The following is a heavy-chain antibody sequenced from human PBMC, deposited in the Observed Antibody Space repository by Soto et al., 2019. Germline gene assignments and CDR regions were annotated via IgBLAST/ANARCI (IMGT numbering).Heavy chain of an antibody. V-gene: IGHV1-2*02. CDR3: ARGHHSSGWYEGDY. J-gene: IGHJ4*02. CDR2: INPNSGGT. CDR1: GYTFTGYY. Sequence: ASVKVSCKASGYTFTGYYMHWVRQAPGQGLEWMGWINPNSGGTNYAQKFQGRVTMTRDTSISTAYMELSRLRSDDTAVYYCARGHHSSGWYEGDYWGQGTLVTVSS. D-gene: IGHD6-19*01.